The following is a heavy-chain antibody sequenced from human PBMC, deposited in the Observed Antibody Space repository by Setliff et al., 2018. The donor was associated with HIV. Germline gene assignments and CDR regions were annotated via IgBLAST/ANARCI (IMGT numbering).Heavy chain of an antibody. CDR2: IRYDGSYR. CDR3: AKMHTAMDPDTFDI. J-gene: IGHJ3*02. Sequence: PGGSLRLSCAASGFTFSSYGMHWVRQAPGKGLEWVAFIRYDGSYRYYVDSVKGRFTISRDNSKNTLYLQMNSLRAEDTAIYYCAKMHTAMDPDTFDIWGQGTMVTVSS. V-gene: IGHV3-30*02. CDR1: GFTFSSYG. D-gene: IGHD5-18*01.